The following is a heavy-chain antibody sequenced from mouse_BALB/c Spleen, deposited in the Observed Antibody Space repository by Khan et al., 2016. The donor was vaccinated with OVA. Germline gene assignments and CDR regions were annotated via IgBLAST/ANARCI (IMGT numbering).Heavy chain of an antibody. Sequence: EVKLLESGGGLVQPGGSLILSCVASGFDFSRNWMSWARQAPGKGQEWIGEINPGSRTINYTPSLKEKFIISRDNAKNTLYLQMRKVRSEDTALYYCARLERYGQLANWGQGTLVTVSA. CDR2: INPGSRTI. J-gene: IGHJ3*01. CDR3: ARLERYGQLAN. D-gene: IGHD2-14*01. V-gene: IGHV4-2*02. CDR1: GFDFSRNW.